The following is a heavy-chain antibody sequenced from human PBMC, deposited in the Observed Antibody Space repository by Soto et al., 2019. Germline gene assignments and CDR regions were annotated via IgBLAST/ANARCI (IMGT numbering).Heavy chain of an antibody. CDR3: GKERRGSGWFVCNY. CDR2: IYSGGAT. Sequence: GGSLRLSCAASGFTFSSHYMNWVRQAPGKGLEWVAVIYSGGATYYADSVKGRFTISRDNAKNTLYLQMDSLRAEDTAVYYCGKERRGSGWFVCNYWGQGVLVTVSS. D-gene: IGHD6-19*01. J-gene: IGHJ4*02. CDR1: GFTFSSHY. V-gene: IGHV3-53*01.